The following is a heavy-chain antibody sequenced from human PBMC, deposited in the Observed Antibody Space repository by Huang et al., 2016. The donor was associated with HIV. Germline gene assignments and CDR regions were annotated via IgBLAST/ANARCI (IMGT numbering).Heavy chain of an antibody. Sequence: QVQLVQSGGEVMQPGASVRVSCKASGYDFGSYGMSWVRQAPGQGFEGVGWMGRDSRDKSSAQKFQGRVTMTTDTSTTTTYMELRSLRSDDTAMYYCARDPYYSNRWKRNDASFLWGQGTMITVSS. CDR2: MGRDSRDK. CDR1: GYDFGSYG. V-gene: IGHV1-18*01. CDR3: ARDPYYSNRWKRNDASFL. J-gene: IGHJ3*01. D-gene: IGHD4-4*01.